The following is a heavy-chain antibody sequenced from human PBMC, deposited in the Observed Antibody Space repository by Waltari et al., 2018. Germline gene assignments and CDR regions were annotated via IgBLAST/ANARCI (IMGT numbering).Heavy chain of an antibody. CDR2: ISKSGAHT. Sequence: EVQLVVSGGGLVPPGWSLRLSCTAADFTFSTFAMTWVRKAPGKGLEWVSIISKSGAHTFYADSVRGRFTISRDNSKNTVYLEMNSLRVEDAAVYFCAQDVREDQLGPPRFDPRGQGTLVTVSS. D-gene: IGHD1-26*01. J-gene: IGHJ5*02. CDR1: DFTFSTFA. V-gene: IGHV3-23*04. CDR3: AQDVREDQLGPPRFDP.